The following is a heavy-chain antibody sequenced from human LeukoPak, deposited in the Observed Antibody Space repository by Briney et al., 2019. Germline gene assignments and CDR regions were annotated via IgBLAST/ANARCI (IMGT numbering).Heavy chain of an antibody. CDR2: SYHTGST. V-gene: IGHV4-59*01. J-gene: IGHJ4*02. D-gene: IGHD6-13*01. CDR1: GDSIISYY. Sequence: SETLSLTCTVSGDSIISYYWSWIRQPPGKGLEWIGYSYHTGSTNYNPSLKSRVTISVDTSKNQFSLKLSSVTAGDTAVYYCATGYSGTWYYFDYWGQGTLVTVSS. CDR3: ATGYSGTWYYFDY.